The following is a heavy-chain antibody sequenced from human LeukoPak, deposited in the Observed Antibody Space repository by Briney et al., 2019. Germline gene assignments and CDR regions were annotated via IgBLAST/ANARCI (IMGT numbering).Heavy chain of an antibody. Sequence: GGSLRLSCAAPGFTFSSYGMHWVRQAPGKGLEWVAVIWYDGSNKYYADSVKGRFTISRDNSKNTLYLQMNSLRAEDTAVYYCAKVKNDYGDYYFDYWGQGTLVTVSS. CDR2: IWYDGSNK. V-gene: IGHV3-33*06. D-gene: IGHD4-17*01. CDR3: AKVKNDYGDYYFDY. J-gene: IGHJ4*02. CDR1: GFTFSSYG.